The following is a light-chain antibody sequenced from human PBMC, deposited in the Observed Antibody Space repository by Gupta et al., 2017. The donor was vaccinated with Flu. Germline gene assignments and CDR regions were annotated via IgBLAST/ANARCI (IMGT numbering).Light chain of an antibody. V-gene: IGKV2-30*02. CDR1: RSRAHNTINTY. CDR3: LQYTSYSYA. J-gene: IGKJ2*01. CDR2: KVS. Sequence: ITLVHPSAVSCGTIRSRAHNTINTYLHWYQQRPGQSPRLLIYKVSNLDSGVPYRFSGSGSHTDFTLTISRLEPDDFVVYYCLQYTSYSYAFGQGTKLEI.